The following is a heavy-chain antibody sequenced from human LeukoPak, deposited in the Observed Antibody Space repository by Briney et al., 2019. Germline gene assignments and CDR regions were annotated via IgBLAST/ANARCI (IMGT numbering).Heavy chain of an antibody. CDR3: AGRSGYFVAPWFGP. D-gene: IGHD3-3*01. V-gene: IGHV4-34*01. CDR2: INHSGST. CDR1: GGSFSGYY. Sequence: SETLSLTCAVYGGSFSGYYWSWIRQPPGKGLEWIGEINHSGSTNYNPSLKSRVTISVDTSKNQFSLKLSSVTAADTAVYYCAGRSGYFVAPWFGPWGQGTLVTVSS. J-gene: IGHJ5*02.